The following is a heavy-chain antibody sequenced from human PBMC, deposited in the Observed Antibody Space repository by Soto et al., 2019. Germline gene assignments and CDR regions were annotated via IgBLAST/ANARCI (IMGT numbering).Heavy chain of an antibody. CDR3: ARDGNMVVVPADAGKNWFDP. CDR1: GGTFSSYA. J-gene: IGHJ5*02. Sequence: QVQLVQSGAEVKKPGSSVKVSCKASGGTFSSYAISWVRQAPGQGLEWMGGIIPIFGTANYAQQFQGRVTITADESTSTAYMELSSLRSEDTAVYYCARDGNMVVVPADAGKNWFDPGGQGTLCTVSS. V-gene: IGHV1-69*01. CDR2: IIPIFGTA. D-gene: IGHD2-2*01.